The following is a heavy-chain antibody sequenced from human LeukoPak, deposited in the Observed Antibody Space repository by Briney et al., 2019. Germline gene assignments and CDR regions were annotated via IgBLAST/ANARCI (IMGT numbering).Heavy chain of an antibody. CDR2: TYYSGST. Sequence: PSETLSLTCTVSGGSSSSYYWSWMRQPPGKGLEWIEYTYYSGSTNYNPSLKSRVTISVDTSKNQFSLKLSSVTAADTAVYYCARDGYCGGGRRCAFDIWGQGTMVTVSS. CDR1: GGSSSSYY. V-gene: IGHV4-59*01. D-gene: IGHD2-15*01. CDR3: ARDGYCGGGRRCAFDI. J-gene: IGHJ3*02.